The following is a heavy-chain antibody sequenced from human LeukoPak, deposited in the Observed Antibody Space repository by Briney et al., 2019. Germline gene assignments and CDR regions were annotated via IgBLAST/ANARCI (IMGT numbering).Heavy chain of an antibody. Sequence: PGGSLRLSCAASGFTFSSYAMHWVRQAPGKGLEWVAVISYDGSNKYYADSVKGRFTISRDNSKNTLYLQMNSLRAEDTAVYYCARDSYDSSGYVYELYYYYYYMDVWGKGTTVTVSS. CDR3: ARDSYDSSGYVYELYYYYYYMDV. CDR2: ISYDGSNK. V-gene: IGHV3-30*04. J-gene: IGHJ6*03. CDR1: GFTFSSYA. D-gene: IGHD3-22*01.